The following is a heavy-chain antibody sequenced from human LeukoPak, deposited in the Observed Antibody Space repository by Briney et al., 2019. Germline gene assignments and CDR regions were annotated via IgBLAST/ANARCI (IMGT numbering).Heavy chain of an antibody. Sequence: GGSLRLSCAASGFTFSSYGMHWVRQAPGKGLEWVAVIWYDGSNKYYADSVKGRFTISRDNSKNTLYLQMNSLRAEDTAFYYCAKDLGYFMIVVVSDYWGQGTLVTVSS. D-gene: IGHD3-22*01. CDR3: AKDLGYFMIVVVSDY. J-gene: IGHJ4*02. CDR2: IWYDGSNK. V-gene: IGHV3-30*02. CDR1: GFTFSSYG.